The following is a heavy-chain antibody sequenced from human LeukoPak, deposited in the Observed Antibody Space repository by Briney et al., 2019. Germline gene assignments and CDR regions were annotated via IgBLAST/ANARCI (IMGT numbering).Heavy chain of an antibody. CDR3: VRGGTYCIVS. D-gene: IGHD1-26*01. CDR2: IKPDGSEK. V-gene: IGHV3-7*01. Sequence: PGGSLRLSCAASGFVFSASYMSWVRKAPGKGLEWVATIKPDGSEKYHVDSVSGRFTISRDNTNDSLFLQMNSLRVDDTAVYYCVRGGTYCIVSWGQGTLVNVS. J-gene: IGHJ5*01. CDR1: GFVFSASY.